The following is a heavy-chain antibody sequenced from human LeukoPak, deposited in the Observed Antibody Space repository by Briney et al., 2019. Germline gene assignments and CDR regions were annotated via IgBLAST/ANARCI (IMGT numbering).Heavy chain of an antibody. CDR1: GGSISSHY. J-gene: IGHJ2*01. V-gene: IGHV4-59*11. CDR3: ARDFVNYGGKGRYFDL. Sequence: SETLSLTCTVSGGSISSHYWSWIRQPPGKGLEWIWYIYYSGSTNYNPSLKSRVTISVDTSKNQFSLKLSSVTAADTAVYYCARDFVNYGGKGRYFDLWGRGTLVTVSS. CDR2: IYYSGST. D-gene: IGHD4-23*01.